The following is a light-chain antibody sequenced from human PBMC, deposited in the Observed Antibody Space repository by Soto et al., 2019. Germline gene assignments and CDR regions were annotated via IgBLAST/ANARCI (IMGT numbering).Light chain of an antibody. CDR1: QSISSY. Sequence: IQMTRCPESLSASVDDRENINCRASQSISSYLNWSQQKPGKAPKLLIYAASSLQSVVPPRFSFSGSGTEFTFTISSLRLEDFAIYSSQQSHSTRITFGQGTQLDIK. V-gene: IGKV1-39*01. J-gene: IGKJ5*01. CDR2: AAS. CDR3: QQSHSTRIT.